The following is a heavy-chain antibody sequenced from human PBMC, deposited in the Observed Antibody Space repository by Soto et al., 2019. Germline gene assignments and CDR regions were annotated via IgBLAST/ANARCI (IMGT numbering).Heavy chain of an antibody. D-gene: IGHD3-10*01. CDR1: GYTFTSYD. Sequence: GASVKVSCKASGYTFTSYDINWVRQATGQGLEWMGWMNPNSGNTGYAQKFQGRVTMTRNTSISTAYMELSSLRSEDTAVYYCARASPKYGSGSYYKPNYYYYGMDVWG. J-gene: IGHJ6*02. CDR2: MNPNSGNT. CDR3: ARASPKYGSGSYYKPNYYYYGMDV. V-gene: IGHV1-8*01.